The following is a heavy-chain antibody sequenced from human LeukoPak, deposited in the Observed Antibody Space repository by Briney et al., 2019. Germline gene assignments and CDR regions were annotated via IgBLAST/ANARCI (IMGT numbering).Heavy chain of an antibody. CDR2: IYYSGNT. CDR3: ARHGRDMITFGPKGPYNWFDP. CDR1: GGSFSSYY. D-gene: IGHD3-16*01. Sequence: SETLSLTCAVYGGSFSSYYWGWIRQPPGKGLEWIGSIYYSGNTYYNASLKSRVTIYIDTSKNQFSLRLSSVTAADTAVYYCARHGRDMITFGPKGPYNWFDPWGQGTLVTVSS. V-gene: IGHV4-39*01. J-gene: IGHJ5*02.